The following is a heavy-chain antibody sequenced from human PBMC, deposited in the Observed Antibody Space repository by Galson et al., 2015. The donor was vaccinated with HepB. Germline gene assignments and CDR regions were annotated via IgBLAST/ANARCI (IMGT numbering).Heavy chain of an antibody. Sequence: SVKVSCKASGYTFTGYYMHWVRQAPGQGLEWMGWINPNSGGTNYAQKFQGRVTMTRDTSISTAYMELSRLRSDDTAVYYCARDRARRRRDCSSTSCYTSWDGMDVWGQGTTVTVSS. CDR1: GYTFTGYY. CDR3: ARDRARRRRDCSSTSCYTSWDGMDV. J-gene: IGHJ6*02. V-gene: IGHV1-2*02. D-gene: IGHD2-2*02. CDR2: INPNSGGT.